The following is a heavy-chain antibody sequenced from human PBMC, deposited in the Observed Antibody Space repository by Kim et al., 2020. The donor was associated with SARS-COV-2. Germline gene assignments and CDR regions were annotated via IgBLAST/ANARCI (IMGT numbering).Heavy chain of an antibody. V-gene: IGHV3-66*01. Sequence: GNTYYADAVKGRFTISRDNSKNTLYLQMNSLRAEDTAVYYCARGAAAMDYWGQGTLVTVSS. CDR3: ARGAAAMDY. CDR2: GNT. D-gene: IGHD2-2*01. J-gene: IGHJ4*02.